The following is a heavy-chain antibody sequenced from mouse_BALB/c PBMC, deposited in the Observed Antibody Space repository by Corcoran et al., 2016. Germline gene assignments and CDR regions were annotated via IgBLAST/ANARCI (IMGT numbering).Heavy chain of an antibody. J-gene: IGHJ4*01. Sequence: QVQLQQSGAELMKPGASVKISCKATGYTFSSYWIEGVKQRPGHGLEWIGEILPGSGSTNYKEKCKGKATFTADTSSNTAYMQLSSLTSEDFSVYYCAREGNYKMDYWGQGISVTVSS. V-gene: IGHV1-9*01. CDR3: AREGNYKMDY. D-gene: IGHD2-1*01. CDR1: GYTFSSYW. CDR2: ILPGSGST.